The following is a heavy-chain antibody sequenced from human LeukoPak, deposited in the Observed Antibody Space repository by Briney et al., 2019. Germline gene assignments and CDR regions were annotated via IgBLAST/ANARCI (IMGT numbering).Heavy chain of an antibody. V-gene: IGHV1-18*01. CDR2: ISAYNGNT. CDR1: GYTFTSYG. Sequence: ASVKVSCKASGYTFTSYGISWVRQAPGQGLEWMGWISAYNGNTNYAQKLQGRVTMTTDTSTSAAYMELRSLRSDDTAVYYCARSPYFDTMTVVAYPDYWGQGTLVTVSS. D-gene: IGHD3-22*01. J-gene: IGHJ4*02. CDR3: ARSPYFDTMTVVAYPDY.